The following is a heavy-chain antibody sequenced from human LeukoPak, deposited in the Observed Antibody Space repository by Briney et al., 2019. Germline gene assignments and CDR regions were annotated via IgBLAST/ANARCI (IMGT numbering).Heavy chain of an antibody. Sequence: SETLSLTCTASGGSISSYYWSWIRQPPGKGLEWIGYIYYSGSTNYNPSLKSRVTISVDTSKNQFSLKLSSVTAADTAVYYCARVAASGSYHFDYWGQGTLVTVSS. CDR2: IYYSGST. D-gene: IGHD1-26*01. V-gene: IGHV4-59*01. CDR1: GGSISSYY. J-gene: IGHJ4*02. CDR3: ARVAASGSYHFDY.